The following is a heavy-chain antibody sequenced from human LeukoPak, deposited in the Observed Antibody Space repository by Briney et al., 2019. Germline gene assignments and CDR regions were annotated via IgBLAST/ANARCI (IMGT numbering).Heavy chain of an antibody. Sequence: GGSLRLSCAASGFTFSSYEMNWVRQAPGKGLEWVSYISSSGSTIYYADSVEGRFTISRDNAKNSLYLQMNSLRAEDTAVYYCARADYYYYVDVWGKGTTVTVSS. J-gene: IGHJ6*03. V-gene: IGHV3-48*03. CDR3: ARADYYYYVDV. CDR2: ISSSGSTI. CDR1: GFTFSSYE.